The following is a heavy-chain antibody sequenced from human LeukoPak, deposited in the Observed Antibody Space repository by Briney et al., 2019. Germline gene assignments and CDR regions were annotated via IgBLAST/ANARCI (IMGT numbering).Heavy chain of an antibody. V-gene: IGHV4-39*01. CDR1: GGSISSSSYY. D-gene: IGHD3-22*01. J-gene: IGHJ5*02. Sequence: PSETLSLTRTVSGGSISSSSYYWVWIRQPPGKGLEWIGSGSSSESTYYNPSLKGRVTISVDTSRNQFSLKMSSVSAADTAIYYCASQFYFETRDYLHLEWFDPWGPGILVTVSS. CDR3: ASQFYFETRDYLHLEWFDP. CDR2: GSSSEST.